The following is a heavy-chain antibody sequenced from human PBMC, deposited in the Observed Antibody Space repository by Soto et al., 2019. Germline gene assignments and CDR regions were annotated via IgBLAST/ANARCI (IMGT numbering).Heavy chain of an antibody. Sequence: SETLSLTCAVPGGSISSVGYSWSWIRQPPGKGLEWIGYISHSGSTYYSPSLQSRVTISVDRSNNQFSLKLSSVTAADTAVYYCARGYEYYDNSGYIWFDPWGQGTLVTVS. CDR1: GGSISSVGYS. CDR2: ISHSGST. J-gene: IGHJ5*02. V-gene: IGHV4-30-2*01. CDR3: ARGYEYYDNSGYIWFDP. D-gene: IGHD3-22*01.